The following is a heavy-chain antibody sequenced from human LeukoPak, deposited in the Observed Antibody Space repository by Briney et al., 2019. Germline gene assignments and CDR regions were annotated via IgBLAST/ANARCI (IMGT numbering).Heavy chain of an antibody. Sequence: GGSLRLSCAASGFGFSSYIMTWVRQAPGKGPEWVSSISSTSSDIYYADSVKGRFTISRDNAKNSLYLQMNSLRAEDTAVYYCARVGYYYDSSGHWGQGTLVTVSS. CDR3: ARVGYYYDSSGH. D-gene: IGHD3-22*01. CDR1: GFGFSSYI. CDR2: ISSTSSDI. J-gene: IGHJ4*02. V-gene: IGHV3-21*04.